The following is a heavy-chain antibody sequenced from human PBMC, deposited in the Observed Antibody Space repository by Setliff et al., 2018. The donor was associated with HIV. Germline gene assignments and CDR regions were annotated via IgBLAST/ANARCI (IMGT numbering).Heavy chain of an antibody. CDR1: GGSISSGNYY. CDR3: AREWRGRYYYYMDA. V-gene: IGHV4-31*03. CDR2: IYYSGSA. J-gene: IGHJ6*03. Sequence: SETLSLTCTVSGGSISSGNYYWSWIRQHPDKGLEWIGYIYYSGSAYYNPSLKSRVTISLDTSKNQFSLKLTSMTAADTAVYYCAREWRGRYYYYMDAWGKGTTVTVSS. D-gene: IGHD3-10*01.